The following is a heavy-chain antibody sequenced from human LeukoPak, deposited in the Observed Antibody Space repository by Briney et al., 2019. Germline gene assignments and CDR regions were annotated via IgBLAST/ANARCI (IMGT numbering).Heavy chain of an antibody. CDR1: GFTFDDYA. J-gene: IGHJ6*03. CDR2: ISWDGGST. D-gene: IGHD1-26*01. CDR3: AKVVGYYNYMDV. V-gene: IGHV3-43D*03. Sequence: GGSLRLSCAASGFTFDDYAMHWVRQAPGKGLEWVSLISWDGGSTYYADSVKGRLTISRDNSKNSLYLQMNSLRAEDTALYYCAKVVGYYNYMDVWGKGTTVTVSS.